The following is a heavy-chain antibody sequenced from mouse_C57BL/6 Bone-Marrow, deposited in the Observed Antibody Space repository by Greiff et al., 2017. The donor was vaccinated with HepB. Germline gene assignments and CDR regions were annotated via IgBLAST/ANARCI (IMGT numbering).Heavy chain of an antibody. CDR1: GFTFSSYA. CDR3: ARLGAWFAY. D-gene: IGHD4-1*01. V-gene: IGHV5-4*03. CDR2: ISDGGSYT. Sequence: DVKLVESGGGLVKPGGSLKLSCAASGFTFSSYAMSWVRQTPEKRLEWVATISDGGSYTYYPDNVKGRFTISRDNAKNNLYLQMSHLKSEDTAMYYCARLGAWFAYWCQGTLVTVSA. J-gene: IGHJ3*01.